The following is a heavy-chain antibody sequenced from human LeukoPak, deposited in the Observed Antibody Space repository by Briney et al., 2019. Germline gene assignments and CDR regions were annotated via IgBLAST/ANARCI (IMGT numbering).Heavy chain of an antibody. D-gene: IGHD3-3*01. V-gene: IGHV3-33*01. Sequence: PGGSLRLSCVASGFTFSSYGMHWVRQAPGKGLEWVAVIWYDESNKYYADSVKGRFTISRDNSKNTLYLQMNSLRAEDTAVYYCARGLYDFWSGPDYWGQGTLVTVSS. CDR3: ARGLYDFWSGPDY. CDR2: IWYDESNK. CDR1: GFTFSSYG. J-gene: IGHJ4*02.